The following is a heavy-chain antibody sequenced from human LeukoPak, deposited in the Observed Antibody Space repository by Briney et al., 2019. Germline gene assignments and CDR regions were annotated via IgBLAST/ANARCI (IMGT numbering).Heavy chain of an antibody. CDR2: MNPNSGNT. CDR3: ARLGYCSSTSCYTANHYYYYYYMDV. J-gene: IGHJ6*03. Sequence: GASVKVSCKASGYTFTSYDINWVRQATGQGLEWMGWMNPNSGNTGYAQKFQGRVTITRNTSISTAYMEPSSLRSEDTAVYYCARLGYCSSTSCYTANHYYYYYYMDVWGKGTTVTVSS. CDR1: GYTFTSYD. D-gene: IGHD2-2*02. V-gene: IGHV1-8*03.